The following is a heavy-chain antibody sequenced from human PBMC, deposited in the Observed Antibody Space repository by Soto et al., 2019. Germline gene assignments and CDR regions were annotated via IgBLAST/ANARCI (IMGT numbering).Heavy chain of an antibody. Sequence: SVKVSCKTSGVIFTSSAVQWVRQARGQRLEWMGRIVAGNGKTDYAQKFQSRVTITTDESTSTAYMELRSLTSEDTAVYYCARAYPVLNAFDIWGQGTMVTV. CDR3: ARAYPVLNAFDI. V-gene: IGHV1-58*01. D-gene: IGHD2-8*01. CDR1: GVIFTSSA. CDR2: IVAGNGKT. J-gene: IGHJ3*02.